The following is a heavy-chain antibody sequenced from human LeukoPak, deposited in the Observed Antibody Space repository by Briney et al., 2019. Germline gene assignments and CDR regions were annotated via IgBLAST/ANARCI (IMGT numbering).Heavy chain of an antibody. CDR3: AKDPGSYYNEYFHH. CDR2: ISGSGGST. Sequence: GGSLRLSCAASGFTFSSSARSWVRQAPGKGLEWVSAISGSGGSTYYADSVKGRFTISRDNSKNTLYLQMSSLRAEDTAVYYCAKDPGSYYNEYFHHWGQGTLVTVSS. V-gene: IGHV3-23*01. D-gene: IGHD3-10*01. J-gene: IGHJ1*01. CDR1: GFTFSSSA.